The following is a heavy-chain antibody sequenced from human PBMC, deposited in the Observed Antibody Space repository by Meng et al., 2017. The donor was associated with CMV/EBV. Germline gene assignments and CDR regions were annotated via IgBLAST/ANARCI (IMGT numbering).Heavy chain of an antibody. V-gene: IGHV3-53*05. CDR3: AKDQEPAAIFN. Sequence: GESLKISCAASGFTVSSNYMSWVRQAPGKGLEWVSVIYSGGSTYYADSVKGRFTISRDNSKNTLYLQMNSLRAEGTAVYYCAKDQEPAAIFNWGQGTLVTVSS. CDR2: IYSGGST. CDR1: GFTVSSNY. D-gene: IGHD2-2*01. J-gene: IGHJ4*02.